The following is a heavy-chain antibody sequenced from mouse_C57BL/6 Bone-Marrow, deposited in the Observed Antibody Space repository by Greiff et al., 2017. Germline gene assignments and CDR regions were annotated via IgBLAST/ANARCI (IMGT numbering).Heavy chain of an antibody. V-gene: IGHV1-81*01. D-gene: IGHD2-5*01. CDR3: ARSYYSTYPWFAY. J-gene: IGHJ3*01. CDR1: GYTFTSYG. CDR2: IYPRSGNT. Sequence: VKLVESGAELARPGASVKLSCKASGYTFTSYGISWVKQRPGQGLEWIGAIYPRSGNTYYNEKFKGTATLTADKSSSTAYMELRSLTSADSAVYSWARSYYSTYPWFAYWGQGTLVTVSA.